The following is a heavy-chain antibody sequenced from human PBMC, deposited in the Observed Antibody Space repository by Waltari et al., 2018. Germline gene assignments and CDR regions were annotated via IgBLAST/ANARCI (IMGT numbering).Heavy chain of an antibody. CDR2: IYTSGST. CDR1: GGSISSYY. CDR3: ARLRYSSGWSYFDY. D-gene: IGHD6-19*01. Sequence: QVQLQESGPGLVKPSETLSLTCTVSGGSISSYYWSWIRQPAGKGLEWIGRIYTSGSTNYNPSLKSRVTMSVDTSKSQFSLKLSSGTAADTAVYYCARLRYSSGWSYFDYWGQGTLVTVSS. V-gene: IGHV4-4*07. J-gene: IGHJ4*02.